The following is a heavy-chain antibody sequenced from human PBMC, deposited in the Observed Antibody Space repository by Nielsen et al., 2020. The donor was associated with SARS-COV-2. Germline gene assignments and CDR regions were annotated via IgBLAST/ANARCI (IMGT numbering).Heavy chain of an antibody. D-gene: IGHD4-17*01. CDR3: AGDGSTVTTSSFHYYYGMDV. V-gene: IGHV3-30*04. CDR2: ISYDGSNK. Sequence: GGSLRLSCAASGFTFSSYAMHWVRQAPGKGLEWVAVISYDGSNKYYADSVKGRFTISRDNSKNTLYLQMNSLRAEDTAVYYCAGDGSTVTTSSFHYYYGMDVWGQGTTVTVSS. J-gene: IGHJ6*02. CDR1: GFTFSSYA.